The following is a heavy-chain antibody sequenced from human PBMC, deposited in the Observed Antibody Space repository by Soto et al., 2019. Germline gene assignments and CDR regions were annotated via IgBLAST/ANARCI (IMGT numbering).Heavy chain of an antibody. Sequence: EVQLVETGGGLIQPGGSLRLSCAASGFTVSSNYMSWVRQAPGKGLEWVSVIYSGGSTYYADSVKGRFTISRDNSKNTLYLQMNSLRAEDTAVYYCARDGWFGEGYFDYWGQGTLVTVSS. V-gene: IGHV3-53*02. CDR3: ARDGWFGEGYFDY. D-gene: IGHD3-10*01. CDR1: GFTVSSNY. J-gene: IGHJ4*02. CDR2: IYSGGST.